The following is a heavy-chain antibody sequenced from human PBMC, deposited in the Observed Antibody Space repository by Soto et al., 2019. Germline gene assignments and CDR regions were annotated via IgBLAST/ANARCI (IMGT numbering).Heavy chain of an antibody. Sequence: GSLRLSCAASGFTFSSYAMSWVRQAPGKGLEWVSAISGSGGSTYYTDSVKGRFTISRDNSKNTLYLQMNSRRAADTSVYYCAKDLTWRDSSSCGGVFDIWGPGTMVTVSS. CDR3: AKDLTWRDSSSCGGVFDI. J-gene: IGHJ3*02. V-gene: IGHV3-23*01. CDR1: GFTFSSYA. D-gene: IGHD6-13*01. CDR2: ISGSGGST.